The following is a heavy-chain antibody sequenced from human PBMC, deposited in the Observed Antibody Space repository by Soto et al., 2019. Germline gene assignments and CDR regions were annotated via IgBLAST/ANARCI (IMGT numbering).Heavy chain of an antibody. CDR1: TESLRGYY. CDR2: ISQSGFT. J-gene: IGHJ5*02. CDR3: ARGLSSSGWYSYFDP. D-gene: IGHD6-19*01. V-gene: IGHV4-34*01. Sequence: QVQLQQRGAGLLRPSETLSLTCAVSTESLRGYYWTWIRQSPGKGLEWIGEISQSGFTNYNPSLESRVTLSVDTSKSEFSLHLTSMTAADTALYYCARGLSSSGWYSYFDPWGQGTPVTVSS.